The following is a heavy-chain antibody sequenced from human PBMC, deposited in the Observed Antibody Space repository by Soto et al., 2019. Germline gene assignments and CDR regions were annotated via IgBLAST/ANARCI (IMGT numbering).Heavy chain of an antibody. CDR3: AKDGGSGSYYGY. D-gene: IGHD1-26*01. Sequence: EVQLLESGGGLVQPGGSLRLSCAASGFTFSSYAMSWVRQAPGQGLEWVSAISGSGGSTYYADSVKGRFTISRDNSKNTLYLQMNSLRAEDTAVYYCAKDGGSGSYYGYWGQGTLVTVSS. CDR2: ISGSGGST. J-gene: IGHJ4*02. CDR1: GFTFSSYA. V-gene: IGHV3-23*01.